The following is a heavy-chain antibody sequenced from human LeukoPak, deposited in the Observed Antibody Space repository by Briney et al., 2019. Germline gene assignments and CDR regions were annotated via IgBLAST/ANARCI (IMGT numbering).Heavy chain of an antibody. V-gene: IGHV3-23*01. CDR3: ARAKTDYYDNSGAFDN. CDR1: GFTFSSYA. J-gene: IGHJ4*02. Sequence: GGSLRLSCAASGFTFSSYAMSWVRQAPGKGLEWVSAISGSGGSTYYADSVKGRFTISRDNSKNTLYLQMNSLRAEDTAVYYCARAKTDYYDNSGAFDNWGQGTLVTVSS. CDR2: ISGSGGST. D-gene: IGHD3-22*01.